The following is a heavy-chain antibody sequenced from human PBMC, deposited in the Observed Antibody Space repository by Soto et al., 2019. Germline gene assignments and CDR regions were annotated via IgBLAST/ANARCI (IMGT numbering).Heavy chain of an antibody. CDR2: IYSGGST. J-gene: IGHJ6*02. D-gene: IGHD1-26*01. V-gene: IGHV3-53*01. CDR3: ARDPTAPRHGMEV. Sequence: VGSLRLSCASSGFTVSSNYMSWVRQSPGKWLEWVSVIYSGGSTYYADSVRGRFTISRDNSKNTLYLQMKSLRAEDTAVYYCARDPTAPRHGMEVWGQGTTVNVSS. CDR1: GFTVSSNY.